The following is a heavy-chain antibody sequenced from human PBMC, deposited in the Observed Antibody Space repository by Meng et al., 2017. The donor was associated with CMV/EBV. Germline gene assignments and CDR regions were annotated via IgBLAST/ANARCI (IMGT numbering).Heavy chain of an antibody. Sequence: ASVKVSCKASGYTFTSYGISWVRQAPGQGLEWMGWINPNSGGTNYAQKFQGRVTMTRDTSISTAYMELSRLRSDDTAVYYCARSGVANFWFDPWGQGTLVTVSS. CDR3: ARSGVANFWFDP. D-gene: IGHD1-1*01. CDR1: GYTFTSYG. V-gene: IGHV1-2*02. J-gene: IGHJ5*02. CDR2: INPNSGGT.